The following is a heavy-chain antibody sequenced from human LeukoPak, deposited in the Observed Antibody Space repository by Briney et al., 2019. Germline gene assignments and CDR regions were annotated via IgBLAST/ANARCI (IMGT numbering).Heavy chain of an antibody. J-gene: IGHJ4*02. CDR3: ARDRNYFHSSGWTPFDY. D-gene: IGHD3-22*01. CDR2: IYNSENS. CDR1: SDSITNYY. V-gene: IGHV4-4*07. Sequence: SETLSLTCTVSSDSITNYYWSWIRQPAGKGLEWIGRIYNSENSNYNPSLKSRVTMSLDTSKSQLSLKLSSVTAAGTAVYYCARDRNYFHSSGWTPFDYWGQGTLVTVSS.